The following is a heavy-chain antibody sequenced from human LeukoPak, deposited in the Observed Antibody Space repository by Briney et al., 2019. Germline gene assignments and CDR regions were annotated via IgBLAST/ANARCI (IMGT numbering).Heavy chain of an antibody. J-gene: IGHJ5*02. Sequence: SETLSLTCTVSGGSISSYYWSWIRQPPGKGLEWIGYIYYSGSTNYNPSLKSRVTISVDTSKNQFSLKLSSVTAADTAVYYCARAGKGIAAYNWFDPWGQGTLVTVSS. CDR3: ARAGKGIAAYNWFDP. V-gene: IGHV4-59*08. CDR1: GGSISSYY. D-gene: IGHD6-13*01. CDR2: IYYSGST.